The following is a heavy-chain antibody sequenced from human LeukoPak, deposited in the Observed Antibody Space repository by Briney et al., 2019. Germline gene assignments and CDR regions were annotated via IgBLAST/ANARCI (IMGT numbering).Heavy chain of an antibody. Sequence: PSETLSLTCSVSGGSISSYYWSWIRQPPGKGLEWIGYIYTSGSTNYNYNPSLNSRVTISVDTSKNQFSLRLTSVTAADTALYYCARHYSSSRGWFDPWGQGTLLIVSS. CDR1: GGSISSYY. J-gene: IGHJ5*02. CDR2: IYTSGSTNY. V-gene: IGHV4-4*09. CDR3: ARHYSSSRGWFDP. D-gene: IGHD6-6*01.